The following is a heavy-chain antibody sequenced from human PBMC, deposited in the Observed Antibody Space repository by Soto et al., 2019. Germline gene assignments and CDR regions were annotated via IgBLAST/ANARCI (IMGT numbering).Heavy chain of an antibody. D-gene: IGHD2-21*02. Sequence: SETLSLTCAVSGGSIGSGGYSWSWIRQPPGKGLEWIGYIYHSGSTVYNPSFKSRVTISVDTSKNQFSLKLNSVTAADTAVYYCARDLWGYCGTDCYPLDVWGQGTTVTVSS. CDR3: ARDLWGYCGTDCYPLDV. J-gene: IGHJ6*02. V-gene: IGHV4-30-2*01. CDR1: GGSIGSGGYS. CDR2: IYHSGST.